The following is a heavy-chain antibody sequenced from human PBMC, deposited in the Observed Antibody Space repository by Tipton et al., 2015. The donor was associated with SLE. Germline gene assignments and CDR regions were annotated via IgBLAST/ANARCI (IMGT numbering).Heavy chain of an antibody. D-gene: IGHD6-13*01. CDR3: ARAFASGSWERDAFDI. J-gene: IGHJ3*02. V-gene: IGHV3-33*08. CDR1: GFTFSSYG. CDR2: IWYDGSKK. Sequence: SLRLSCAASGFTFSSYGMHWVRQAPGKGLEWVAVIWYDGSKKYQGDSEKGRFTISRDNSKNTLYLHMNSLRAEDTAVYYCARAFASGSWERDAFDIWGPGTMVTVSS.